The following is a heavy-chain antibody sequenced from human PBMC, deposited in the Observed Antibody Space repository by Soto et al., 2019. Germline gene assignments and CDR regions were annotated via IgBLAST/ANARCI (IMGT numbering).Heavy chain of an antibody. V-gene: IGHV3-23*01. CDR3: AKLIVVVVAATPAEYFQH. CDR2: ISGSGGST. D-gene: IGHD2-15*01. J-gene: IGHJ1*01. CDR1: GFTFSSYA. Sequence: PGGSLRLSCAASGFTFSSYAMSWVRQAPGKGLEWVSAISGSGGSTYYADSVKGRFTISRDNSKNTLYLQMNSLRAEDTAVYYCAKLIVVVVAATPAEYFQHWGQGTLVTVSS.